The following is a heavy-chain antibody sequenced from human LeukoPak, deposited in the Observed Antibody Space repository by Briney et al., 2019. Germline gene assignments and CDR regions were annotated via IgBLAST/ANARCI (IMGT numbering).Heavy chain of an antibody. D-gene: IGHD1-14*01. J-gene: IGHJ4*02. CDR2: IRSKDLGRIT. CDR1: GFTLEDYG. CDR3: PRSIPGTGCKYYFDH. V-gene: IGHV3-49*04. Sequence: PGGSLRLSCTPSGFTLEDYGMTWVRQAPGKGAEGVGYIRSKDLGRITEYAASVKGKFTVSREDPRGIAYLQMTSMTSEDTATSYCPRSIPGTGCKYYFDHWGQGTLITVSS.